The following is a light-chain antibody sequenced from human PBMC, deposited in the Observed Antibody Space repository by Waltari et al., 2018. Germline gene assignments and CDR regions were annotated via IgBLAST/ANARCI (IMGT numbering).Light chain of an antibody. J-gene: IGLJ3*02. CDR1: SPNIGSNP. CDR2: SNN. Sequence: QSVLTQPPSASGTPGPRVTISCSGSSPNIGSNPVTWYQQLPGTAPKLLIYSNNQRPSGVPDRFSGSKSGTSASLAISGLQSEDEADYYCAAWDDSLNAWVFGGGTKLTVL. V-gene: IGLV1-44*01. CDR3: AAWDDSLNAWV.